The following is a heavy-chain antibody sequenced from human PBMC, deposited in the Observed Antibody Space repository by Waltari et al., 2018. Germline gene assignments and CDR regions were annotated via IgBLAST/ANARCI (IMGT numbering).Heavy chain of an antibody. CDR2: IYHGGNT. CDR3: ARDSGSWLVPLDY. D-gene: IGHD6-19*01. V-gene: IGHV4-38-2*02. Sequence: QVQLQESGPGLVKPSETLSLTCAVSGYSISSGYFWGWIRQPPGKGLEWIASIYHGGNTYYNPSLRSRVTISVDTSKNQFSLKLSSVTAADTAVYYCARDSGSWLVPLDYWGQGTLVTVSS. J-gene: IGHJ4*02. CDR1: GYSISSGYF.